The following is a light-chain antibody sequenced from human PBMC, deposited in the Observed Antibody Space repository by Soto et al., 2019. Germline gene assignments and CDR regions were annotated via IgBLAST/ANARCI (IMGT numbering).Light chain of an antibody. CDR2: GAS. J-gene: IGKJ1*01. Sequence: MVLTQSPAILSVSQCERATLSCRASQSISRSLAWYQQTPGQAPRLLIYGASTRATGIPDRFSGSASGTDFTLTISRLEPEDFAVYYCQQYGSSPRTFGQGTKVDI. CDR3: QQYGSSPRT. CDR1: QSISRS. V-gene: IGKV3-20*01.